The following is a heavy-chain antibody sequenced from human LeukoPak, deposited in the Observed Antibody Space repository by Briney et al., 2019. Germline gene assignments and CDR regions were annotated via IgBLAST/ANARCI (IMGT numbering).Heavy chain of an antibody. D-gene: IGHD3-10*01. CDR1: GGSMRSFY. CDR2: IFYNNGST. V-gene: IGHV4-59*01. Sequence: SETLSLTCTVSGGSMRSFYWSWIRQSPGKGLEWVGYIFYNNGSTNYNPSLKSRVTISVDTSKKQFSLTLSSVTAADTAVYYCARDQIWFGGSPCMDVWGKGTTVTVSS. CDR3: ARDQIWFGGSPCMDV. J-gene: IGHJ6*04.